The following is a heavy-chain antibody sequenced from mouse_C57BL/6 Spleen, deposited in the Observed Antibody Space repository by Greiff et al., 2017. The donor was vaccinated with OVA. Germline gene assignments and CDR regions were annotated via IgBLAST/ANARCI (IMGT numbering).Heavy chain of an antibody. CDR3: ARMGDYGGAWFAY. J-gene: IGHJ3*01. D-gene: IGHD2-4*01. V-gene: IGHV1-63*01. Sequence: QVQLQQSGAELVRPGTSVKISCKASGYTFTNYWIGWAKQRPGHGLEWIGDIYPGGGYTNYNEKFKGKATLTADKSSSTAYMQFSSLTSEDSAIYYCARMGDYGGAWFAYWGQGTLVTVSA. CDR2: IYPGGGYT. CDR1: GYTFTNYW.